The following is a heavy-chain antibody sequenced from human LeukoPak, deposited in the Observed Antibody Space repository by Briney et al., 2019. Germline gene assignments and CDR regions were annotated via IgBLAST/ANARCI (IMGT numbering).Heavy chain of an antibody. D-gene: IGHD5-12*01. Sequence: ASVKVSCKASGYTFSSYGISWVRQAPGQGLEWMGRISAYNGKTKYAQKLQGRVTMTTETSTSTAYMELRSLRSEDTAVYYCARAGYSGYDYCFDYWGQGTLVTVSS. CDR2: ISAYNGKT. CDR3: ARAGYSGYDYCFDY. CDR1: GYTFSSYG. J-gene: IGHJ4*02. V-gene: IGHV1-18*01.